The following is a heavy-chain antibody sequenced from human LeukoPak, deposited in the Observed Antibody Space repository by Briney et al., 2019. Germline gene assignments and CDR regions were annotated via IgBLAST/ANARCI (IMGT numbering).Heavy chain of an antibody. CDR3: AGDLTAVVVITTELDWFDP. V-gene: IGHV1-18*01. CDR2: ISAYNGNT. CDR1: GYTFTSYG. D-gene: IGHD3-22*01. J-gene: IGHJ5*02. Sequence: EASVKVSCKASGYTFTSYGISWVRQAPGQGLEWMGWISAYNGNTNYAQKLQGRVTMTTDTSTSTAYMELRSLRSDDTAVYYCAGDLTAVVVITTELDWFDPWGQGTLVTVSS.